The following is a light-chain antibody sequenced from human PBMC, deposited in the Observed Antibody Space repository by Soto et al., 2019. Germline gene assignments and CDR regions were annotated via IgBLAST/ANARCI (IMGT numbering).Light chain of an antibody. V-gene: IGKV3-20*01. Sequence: ILLTQSPGTLSLSPGERATLSCRASQSVSSSYLAWYQQKPGQPPRLLIYGASSRATGIPDRFSGSGSGTDFTLTISRLEPEDFAVFYCQQYDSLPITFGQGTRLEI. J-gene: IGKJ5*01. CDR2: GAS. CDR1: QSVSSSY. CDR3: QQYDSLPIT.